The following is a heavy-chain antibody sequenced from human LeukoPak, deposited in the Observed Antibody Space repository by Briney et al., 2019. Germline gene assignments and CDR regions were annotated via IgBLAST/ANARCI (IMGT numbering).Heavy chain of an antibody. V-gene: IGHV3-23*01. CDR1: GFTFRMYL. Sequence: GGSLRLSCTASGFTFRMYLMNWVRQTPGKGLEWVSVISGSGNSYYYADSVKGRFTISRDNSKNTLYLQMNSLRGDDTAVYYCARSPTAYCDGVCFRCFDYWGQGTLGTVSS. J-gene: IGHJ4*02. CDR2: ISGSGNSY. D-gene: IGHD2-21*02. CDR3: ARSPTAYCDGVCFRCFDY.